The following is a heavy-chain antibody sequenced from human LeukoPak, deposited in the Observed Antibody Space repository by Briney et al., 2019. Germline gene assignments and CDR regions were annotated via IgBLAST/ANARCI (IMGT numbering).Heavy chain of an antibody. CDR2: IIGSGGSR. CDR1: GFTFSSDV. V-gene: IGHV3-23*01. J-gene: IGHJ4*02. CDR3: AKGSKGTYDY. Sequence: PGGSLRLSCVASGFTFSSDVMAWVRQALGKGLEWVSSIIGSGGSRYYADSVKGRVTISRDNSKNTLYLQIYSLRAEDTAIYYCAKGSKGTYDYWGQGTLVTVSS.